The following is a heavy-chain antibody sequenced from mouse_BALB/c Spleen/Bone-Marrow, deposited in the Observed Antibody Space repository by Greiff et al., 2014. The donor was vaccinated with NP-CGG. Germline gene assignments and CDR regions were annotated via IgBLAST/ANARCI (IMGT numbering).Heavy chain of an antibody. Sequence: DVKLVESGGDLVKPGGSLKLSCAASGFTFSSYGMSWVRQTPDKRLEWVATISSGGSYTYYPDSVKGRFTISRDNAKNTLYLQMSSLKSEDTAMYYCARQTYYDYDGYFDYRGQGTTLTVSS. CDR1: GFTFSSYG. CDR2: ISSGGSYT. V-gene: IGHV5-6*02. J-gene: IGHJ2*01. CDR3: ARQTYYDYDGYFDY. D-gene: IGHD2-4*01.